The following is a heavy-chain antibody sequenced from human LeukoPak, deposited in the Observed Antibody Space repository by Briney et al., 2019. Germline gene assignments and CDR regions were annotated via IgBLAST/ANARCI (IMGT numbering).Heavy chain of an antibody. Sequence: PGGSLRLSCAASGFTFSSYGMHWVRQAPGKGLEWVANIKQDGSEKYYVDSVKGRFTISRDNAKNSLYLQMNSLRAEDTAVYYCARGGGFGELTLWYFDYWGQGTLVTVSS. CDR1: GFTFSSYG. CDR2: IKQDGSEK. J-gene: IGHJ4*02. CDR3: ARGGGFGELTLWYFDY. D-gene: IGHD3-10*01. V-gene: IGHV3-7*04.